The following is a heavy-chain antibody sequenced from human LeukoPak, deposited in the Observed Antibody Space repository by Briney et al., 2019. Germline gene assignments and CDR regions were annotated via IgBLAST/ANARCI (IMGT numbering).Heavy chain of an antibody. V-gene: IGHV4-34*01. Sequence: SETLSLTCAVYGGSFIGYYWSWIRQPPGKGLEWIGEINHSGSTNYNPSLKSRVTISVDTSKNQFSLKLSSVTAADTAVYYCASRPGDGVYWGQGTLVTVSS. J-gene: IGHJ4*02. CDR1: GGSFIGYY. CDR3: ASRPGDGVY. CDR2: INHSGST. D-gene: IGHD3-10*01.